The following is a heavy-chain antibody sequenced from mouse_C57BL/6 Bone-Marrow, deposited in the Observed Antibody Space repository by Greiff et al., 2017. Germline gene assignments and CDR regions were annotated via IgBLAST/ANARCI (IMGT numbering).Heavy chain of an antibody. CDR1: GYTFTSYG. V-gene: IGHV1-81*01. D-gene: IGHD1-1*01. CDR3: NYGSSCHYYAMDY. Sequence: QVQLQQSGAELARPGASVKLSCKASGYTFTSYGISWVKQRTGQGLEWIGEIYPRSGNTYYNEKFKGKATLTADKSSSTAYMELRSLTSEDSAVXFCNYGSSCHYYAMDYWGQGTSVTVSS. J-gene: IGHJ4*01. CDR2: IYPRSGNT.